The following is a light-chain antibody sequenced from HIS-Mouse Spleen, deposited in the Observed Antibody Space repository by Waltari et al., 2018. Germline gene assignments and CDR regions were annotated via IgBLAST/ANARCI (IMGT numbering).Light chain of an antibody. CDR3: CSYAGSSTWV. Sequence: QSALTHPAAVSGSPGQSLTISCPGTRTDVGCYNLCSRYQPHPGKNPKLMIYEGSKRHSGVSNRFSGSKSGNTASLTISGLQAEDEADYYCCSYAGSSTWVFGGGTKLTVL. CDR1: RTDVGCYNL. J-gene: IGLJ3*02. V-gene: IGLV2-23*01. CDR2: EGS.